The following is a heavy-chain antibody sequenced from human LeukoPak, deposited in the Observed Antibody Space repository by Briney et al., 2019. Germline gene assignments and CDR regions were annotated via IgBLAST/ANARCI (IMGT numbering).Heavy chain of an antibody. CDR3: ARGQEGFFPSYYFDY. J-gene: IGHJ4*02. CDR2: ISSSSSTI. CDR1: GFTFSSYS. D-gene: IGHD6-6*01. V-gene: IGHV3-48*04. Sequence: GGSLRLSCAASGFTFSSYSMNWVRQAPGKGLEWVSYISSSSSTIYYADSVKGRFTISRDNAKNSLYLQMNSLRAEDTAVYYCARGQEGFFPSYYFDYWGQGTLVTVSS.